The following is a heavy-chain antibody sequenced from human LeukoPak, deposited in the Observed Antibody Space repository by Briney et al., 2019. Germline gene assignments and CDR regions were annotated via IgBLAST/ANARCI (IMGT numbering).Heavy chain of an antibody. V-gene: IGHV1-58*01. D-gene: IGHD3-22*01. CDR2: IVVGSGNT. CDR1: GVTFTSSA. J-gene: IGHJ4*02. Sequence: SVKVSCKASGVTFTSSAVQWVRQARGQRLEWIGWIVVGSGNTNYAQKFQERVTITRDMSTSTAYMELSSLRSEDTAVYYCAAVPAATYYYDSSGPGGFDYWGQGTLVTVSS. CDR3: AAVPAATYYYDSSGPGGFDY.